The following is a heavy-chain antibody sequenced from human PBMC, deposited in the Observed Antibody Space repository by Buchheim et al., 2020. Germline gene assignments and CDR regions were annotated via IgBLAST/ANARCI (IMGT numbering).Heavy chain of an antibody. J-gene: IGHJ4*02. CDR1: GFTFSSHA. V-gene: IGHV3-23*04. Sequence: EVQLVESGGGLVQPGGSLRLSCAASGFTFSSHAMSWVRQAPGKGLEWVSAISGSGGSTYYADSVKGRFTISRDNSKNTLYLQMNSLRAEDTAVYYCAKDGRALRGYDSSGRAFDYWGQGTL. CDR3: AKDGRALRGYDSSGRAFDY. D-gene: IGHD3-22*01. CDR2: ISGSGGST.